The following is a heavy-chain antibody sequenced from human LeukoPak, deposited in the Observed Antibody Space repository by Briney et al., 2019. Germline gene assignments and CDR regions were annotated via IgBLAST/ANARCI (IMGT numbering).Heavy chain of an antibody. V-gene: IGHV3-21*01. Sequence: GGSLRLSCAASGFTFSIYTMNWVRQAPGKGLEWVSSISSSSNYIYYADSVKGRFTISRDSARNSLYLQMNSLRAEDTAVYYCARDYDGSGYFGYWGQGTLVTVSS. J-gene: IGHJ4*02. CDR2: ISSSSNYI. D-gene: IGHD3-22*01. CDR3: ARDYDGSGYFGY. CDR1: GFTFSIYT.